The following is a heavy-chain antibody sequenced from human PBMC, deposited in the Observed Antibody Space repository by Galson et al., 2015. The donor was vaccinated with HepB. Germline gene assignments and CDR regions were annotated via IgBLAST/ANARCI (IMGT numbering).Heavy chain of an antibody. V-gene: IGHV3-30-3*01. CDR2: ISYDGIKK. D-gene: IGHD6-13*01. CDR1: EFTFSSYP. Sequence: SLRLSCAASEFTFSSYPMHWVRQAPGKGLEWVAVISYDGIKKYYADSVKGRFTISRDNSKNTLYLQMNSLRPEDTAVYYCARDGGSWDDYFYYGMDVWGKGTTVTVSS. CDR3: ARDGGSWDDYFYYGMDV. J-gene: IGHJ6*04.